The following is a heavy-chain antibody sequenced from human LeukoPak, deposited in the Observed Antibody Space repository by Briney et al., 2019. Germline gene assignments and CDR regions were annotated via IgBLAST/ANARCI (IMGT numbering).Heavy chain of an antibody. J-gene: IGHJ5*02. V-gene: IGHV4-34*01. CDR3: AALGELPYNWFDP. CDR2: INHSGST. Sequence: KPSETLSLTCAVYGGSFSGYYWSWIRQPPGKGLEWIGEINHSGSTNYNPSLKSRVTISVDTSKNQFSLKLSSVTAADTAVFYCAALGELPYNWFDPWGQGTLVTVPS. CDR1: GGSFSGYY. D-gene: IGHD3-16*02.